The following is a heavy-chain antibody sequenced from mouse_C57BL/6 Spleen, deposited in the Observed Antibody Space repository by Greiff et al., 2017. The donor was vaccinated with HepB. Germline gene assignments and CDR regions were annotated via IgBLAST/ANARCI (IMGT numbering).Heavy chain of an antibody. J-gene: IGHJ3*01. D-gene: IGHD2-4*01. Sequence: VQLQQSGAELVRPGASVTLSCKASGYTFTDYEMHWVKQTPVHGLEWIGAIDPETGGTAYNQKFKGKAILTADKSSSTAYMELRSLTSEDSAVYYCTRYYDYAWFAYWGQGTLVTVSA. CDR3: TRYYDYAWFAY. CDR1: GYTFTDYE. V-gene: IGHV1-15*01. CDR2: IDPETGGT.